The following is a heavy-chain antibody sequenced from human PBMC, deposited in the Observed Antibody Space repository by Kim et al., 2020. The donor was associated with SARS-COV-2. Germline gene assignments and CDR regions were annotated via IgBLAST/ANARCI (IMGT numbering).Heavy chain of an antibody. V-gene: IGHV1-69*04. D-gene: IGHD2-2*02. J-gene: IGHJ4*02. Sequence: SVKVSCKASGGTFSSYAISWVRQAPGQGLEWMGRIIPILGIANYAQKFQGRVTITADKSTSTAYMELSSLRSEDTAVYYCARDGYCSSTNCYKGPFDYWGQGTLVTVSS. CDR1: GGTFSSYA. CDR3: ARDGYCSSTNCYKGPFDY. CDR2: IIPILGIA.